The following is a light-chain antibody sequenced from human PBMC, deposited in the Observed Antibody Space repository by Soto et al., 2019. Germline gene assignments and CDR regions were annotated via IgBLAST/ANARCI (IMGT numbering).Light chain of an antibody. CDR2: DNN. CDR1: SSNIEKNY. Sequence: QSVLTQPPSVSAAPGQKVTISCSGSSSNIEKNYVSWYQQHPGTAPKLLIYDNNKQASGIPDRFSGSKSGTSATLGITGLQTGDEADYYCGAWDSSLSVRVFGGGTKLTVL. V-gene: IGLV1-51*01. J-gene: IGLJ3*02. CDR3: GAWDSSLSVRV.